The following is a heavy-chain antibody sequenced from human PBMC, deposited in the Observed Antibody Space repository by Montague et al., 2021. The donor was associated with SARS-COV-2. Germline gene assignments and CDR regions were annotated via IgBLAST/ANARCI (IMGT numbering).Heavy chain of an antibody. CDR2: FPADGRNI. J-gene: IGHJ5*02. CDR3: ARDLSGRFDL. Sequence: SLRLSLSASGFTFSYYGMFWVRQAPGKGPEWVAIFPADGRNIYYAGSVKGRFTVSRDNSRDTLYLQMNSLRVEDTAMYYCARDLSGRFDLWGQGTLVTVSS. CDR1: GFTFSYYG. V-gene: IGHV3-30*03.